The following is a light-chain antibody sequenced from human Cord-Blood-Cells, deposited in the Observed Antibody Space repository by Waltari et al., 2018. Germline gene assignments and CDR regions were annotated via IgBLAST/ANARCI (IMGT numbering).Light chain of an antibody. CDR3: QQYNSYSPA. J-gene: IGKJ1*01. CDR2: KAS. V-gene: IGKV1-5*03. Sequence: DIQMTQSPSTLSASVGDRVTITCRDRKSISSWLAWYQQKPGKAPKLLIYKASSVESGVPSRFSGGGSGTEFALTISSLQPDDFATYYCQQYNSYSPAFGQGTKVEIK. CDR1: KSISSW.